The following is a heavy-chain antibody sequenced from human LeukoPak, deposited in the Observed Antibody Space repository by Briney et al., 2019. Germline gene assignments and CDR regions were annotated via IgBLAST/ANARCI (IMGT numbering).Heavy chain of an antibody. CDR3: ARRITVVTGDYFDY. CDR2: IYYSGST. Sequence: PSETLSLTCTVSGGSISSSSYSWVWIRQPPGKGLEWIGSIYYSGSTYYNPSLKSRVTISVDTSKNQFSLKLSSVIAADTAVYYCARRITVVTGDYFDYWGQGTLVTVSS. V-gene: IGHV4-39*01. J-gene: IGHJ4*02. D-gene: IGHD4-23*01. CDR1: GGSISSSSYS.